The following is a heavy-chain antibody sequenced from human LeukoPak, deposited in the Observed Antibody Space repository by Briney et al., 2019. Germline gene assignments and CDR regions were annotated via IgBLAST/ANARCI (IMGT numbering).Heavy chain of an antibody. CDR3: ARRFDYGNHAFHHYYMDV. V-gene: IGHV1-2*02. CDR2: SNPNTGDT. D-gene: IGHD4-11*01. J-gene: IGHJ6*03. Sequence: GASVKVSCKASGYLFIVYNIHWVRQAPGQGLEWMGWSNPNTGDTNYAQKFQGRVTMTRDTSISTVYMELRSLTYEDTALYYCARRFDYGNHAFHHYYMDVWGKGTTVSVSS. CDR1: GYLFIVYN.